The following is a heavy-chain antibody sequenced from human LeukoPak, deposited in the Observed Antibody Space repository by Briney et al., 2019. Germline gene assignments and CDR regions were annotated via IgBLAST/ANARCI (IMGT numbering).Heavy chain of an antibody. V-gene: IGHV3-72*01. CDR3: ARASDAPILPYYYEMDV. J-gene: IGHJ6*02. Sequence: GGSLRLSCAASGLTFSDHYMSWVRQAPGKGLEWVGHTRNKAKSYTTEYAASVKGRFTVWRDDSKSSLYLQMNSLKAEDTAVYYCARASDAPILPYYYEMDVWGHGTTVTVSS. D-gene: IGHD3-10*01. CDR1: GLTFSDHY. CDR2: TRNKAKSYTT.